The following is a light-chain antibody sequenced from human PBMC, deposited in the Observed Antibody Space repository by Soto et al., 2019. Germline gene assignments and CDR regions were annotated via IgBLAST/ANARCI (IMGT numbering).Light chain of an antibody. CDR3: QQYNYWPPWT. CDR2: DAS. V-gene: IGKV3-15*01. J-gene: IGKJ1*01. Sequence: EIVMTQSPATLSVSPGERATLSCKASQSVRSNLAWYQQKPGQAPRLLMYDASTRATGIPARFSGSGSGTEFTLTISSLQSEDFAVYYCQQYNYWPPWTFGQGSKV. CDR1: QSVRSN.